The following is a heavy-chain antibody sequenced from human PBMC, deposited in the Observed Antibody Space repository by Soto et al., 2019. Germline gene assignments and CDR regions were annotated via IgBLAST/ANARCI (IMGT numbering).Heavy chain of an antibody. CDR2: IYYSGST. V-gene: IGHV4-59*01. Sequence: PSETLSLTCTVSGGSISSYYWSWIRQPPGKGLEWIGYIYYSGSTNSNPSLKSRVTISVDTSKNQFSLKLSSVTAADTAVYYCARDLRGGYYNLWSQGTLVTVSS. J-gene: IGHJ4*02. CDR3: ARDLRGGYYNL. D-gene: IGHD3-10*01. CDR1: GGSISSYY.